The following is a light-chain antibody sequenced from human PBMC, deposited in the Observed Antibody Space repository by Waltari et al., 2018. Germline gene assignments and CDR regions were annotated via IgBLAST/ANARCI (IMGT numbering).Light chain of an antibody. CDR3: AAWDDSLNGV. CDR1: YSNIGHNT. CDR2: NND. J-gene: IGLJ3*02. V-gene: IGLV1-44*01. Sequence: QSVLTQPPPASGSPGQRVTISCSGSYSNIGHNTVNWYQQFPVTPPNLLIYNNDRRPSGVPDRFSGSKSGTSASLAISGLQSEDEADYYCAAWDDSLNGVFGGGTKLTVL.